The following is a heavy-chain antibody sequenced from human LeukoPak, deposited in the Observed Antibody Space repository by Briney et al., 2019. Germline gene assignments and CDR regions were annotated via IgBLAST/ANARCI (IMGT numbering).Heavy chain of an antibody. CDR3: ARGYDSSGFYSQDY. Sequence: SQTLSLTCAVSGGPISSGGYSWSWIRQPPGKGLEWIGCIYHSGSAYYNPSLKSRVTISVDRSKNQFSLKLSSVTAADTAMYYCARGYDSSGFYSQDYWGQGTLVTVSS. CDR2: IYHSGSA. V-gene: IGHV4-30-2*01. D-gene: IGHD3-22*01. J-gene: IGHJ4*02. CDR1: GGPISSGGYS.